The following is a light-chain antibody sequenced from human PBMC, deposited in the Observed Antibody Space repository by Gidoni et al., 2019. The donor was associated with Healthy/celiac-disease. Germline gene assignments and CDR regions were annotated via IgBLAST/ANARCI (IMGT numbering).Light chain of an antibody. CDR3: QQYNSYPIT. CDR2: KAS. V-gene: IGKV1-5*03. Sequence: DIQMTQSPSTLSASVGDRVTITCRASQRISSWLAWYQQKPGKAPKLLIYKASSLESGVPSRFSGSGSGTEFTLTISSLQPDDFAIYYCQQYNSYPITFGQGTRLEIK. CDR1: QRISSW. J-gene: IGKJ5*01.